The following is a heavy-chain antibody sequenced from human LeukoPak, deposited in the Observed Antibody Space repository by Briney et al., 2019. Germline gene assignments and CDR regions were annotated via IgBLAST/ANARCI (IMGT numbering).Heavy chain of an antibody. CDR1: GFSFSSNA. V-gene: IGHV3-23*01. D-gene: IGHD1-26*01. CDR2: ISGSGGST. Sequence: PGGSLRLPCAASGFSFSSNAMNWVRQAPGKGLEWVSVISGSGGSTYYADSVKGRVTISRDNSKNTLYLQMNSLRAEDTAVYYCAKAVGATFEYWGQGALVIVSS. CDR3: AKAVGATFEY. J-gene: IGHJ4*02.